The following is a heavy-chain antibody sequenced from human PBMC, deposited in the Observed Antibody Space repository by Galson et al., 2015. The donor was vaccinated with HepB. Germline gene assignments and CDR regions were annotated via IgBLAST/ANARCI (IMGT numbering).Heavy chain of an antibody. CDR1: GFTFSTYA. CDR2: ISGSDDGT. V-gene: IGHV3-23*01. D-gene: IGHD2-8*02. CDR3: AKGMAGSCTRVLCYSFDY. Sequence: SLRLSCAASGFTFSTYAMSWARQTPGKGLEWVAAISGSDDGTYHAASVRGRFTISRDDSKNTLYLQMNRLRAEDTATYYCAKGMAGSCTRVLCYSFDYWGQGSLVTVSS. J-gene: IGHJ4*02.